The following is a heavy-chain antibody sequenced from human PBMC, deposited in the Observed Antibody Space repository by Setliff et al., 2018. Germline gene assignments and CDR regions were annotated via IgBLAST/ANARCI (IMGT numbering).Heavy chain of an antibody. CDR2: LSYDGSNK. V-gene: IGHV3-33*06. CDR3: AKAGYTSKWYEARVPDS. J-gene: IGHJ4*02. D-gene: IGHD6-13*01. Sequence: LRLSCAASGFTFSSYGMHWVRQAPGKGLEWVAVLSYDGSNKYYADSVKGRFTISRDISKNTLYRQMDSLRVEDTAMYYCAKAGYTSKWYEARVPDSWGQGTLVTVSS. CDR1: GFTFSSYG.